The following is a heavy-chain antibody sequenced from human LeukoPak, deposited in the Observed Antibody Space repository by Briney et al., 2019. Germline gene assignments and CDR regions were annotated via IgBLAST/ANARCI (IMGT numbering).Heavy chain of an antibody. CDR1: GYHFTSYW. CDR3: ARSTSGSYWGLDY. V-gene: IGHV5-51*01. Sequence: GGSLQISCKGSGYHFTSYWIGWVRQLPGKGLEWMGIIYPGDSDTRYSPSFQGQVTISADKSISTAYLQWSSLKASDTAMYYCARSTSGSYWGLDYWGQGTLVTVSS. D-gene: IGHD1-26*01. CDR2: IYPGDSDT. J-gene: IGHJ4*02.